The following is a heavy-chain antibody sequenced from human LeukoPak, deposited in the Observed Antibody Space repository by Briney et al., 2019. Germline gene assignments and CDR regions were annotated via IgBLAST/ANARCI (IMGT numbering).Heavy chain of an antibody. CDR3: ARSYYDSSGYYSPFDY. J-gene: IGHJ4*02. Sequence: PLASVKVSCTASGGTFSSYAISWVRQAPGQGLEWMGGIIPIFGTANYAQKFQGRVTITADESTSTAYMELSSLRSEDTAVYYCARSYYDSSGYYSPFDYWGQGTLVTVSS. CDR1: GGTFSSYA. CDR2: IIPIFGTA. V-gene: IGHV1-69*13. D-gene: IGHD3-22*01.